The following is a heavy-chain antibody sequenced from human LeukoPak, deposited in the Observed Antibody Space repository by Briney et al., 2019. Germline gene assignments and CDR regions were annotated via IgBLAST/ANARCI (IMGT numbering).Heavy chain of an antibody. D-gene: IGHD1/OR15-1a*01. CDR2: IHSSGNT. J-gene: IGHJ4*02. CDR3: AGKPKINNAWYYFDY. CDR1: GGSISSGGFY. Sequence: SETLSLTCSVSGGSISSGGFYWSWIRQPPGKGLEWIGYIHSSGNTDYNPSLKSRVTMSVDTSKNQFSLKLSSVTAADTAVYYCAGKPKINNAWYYFDYWGQGTLVTVSS. V-gene: IGHV4-31*03.